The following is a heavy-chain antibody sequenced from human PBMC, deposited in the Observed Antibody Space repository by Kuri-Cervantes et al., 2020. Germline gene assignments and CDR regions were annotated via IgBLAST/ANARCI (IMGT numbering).Heavy chain of an antibody. D-gene: IGHD1-26*01. V-gene: IGHV3-21*01. CDR3: ATDGIATTHVFYYYYYYMDV. Sequence: SGAASGFTCRSYSMKWVLQAPGKGLEWASSIRNSCGYIYYADSVKGRFNISRDNAENSLCLQMNSLRAEDTAVYYCATDGIATTHVFYYYYYYMDVWGKGTTVTVSS. J-gene: IGHJ6*03. CDR2: IRNSCGYI. CDR1: GFTCRSYS.